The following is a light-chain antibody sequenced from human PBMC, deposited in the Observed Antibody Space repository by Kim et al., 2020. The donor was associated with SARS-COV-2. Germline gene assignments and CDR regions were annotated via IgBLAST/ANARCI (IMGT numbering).Light chain of an antibody. Sequence: DIQMTQSPSSLSASVGDRVTITCRASQTVSNYLNWYQQKPGKAPKLLIYAASTLQSGVPSRFSGSGSGTDFTLAISRLQPEDLATYFCQQSYSAPRTFGQGTKVDI. V-gene: IGKV1-39*01. J-gene: IGKJ1*01. CDR3: QQSYSAPRT. CDR1: QTVSNY. CDR2: AAS.